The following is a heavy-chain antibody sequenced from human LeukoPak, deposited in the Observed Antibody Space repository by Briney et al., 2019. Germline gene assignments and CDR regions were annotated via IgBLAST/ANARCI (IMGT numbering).Heavy chain of an antibody. D-gene: IGHD3-22*01. Sequence: GGSLRLSCAASGFTFSSYAMSWVRQAPGKGLEWVSAISGSGGSTYHADSVKGRFTISRDNSKNTLYLQMNSLRAEETAVYYCAKKQSYYYDSSALRGGGYFDYWGQGTLVTVSS. CDR3: AKKQSYYYDSSALRGGGYFDY. V-gene: IGHV3-23*01. CDR2: ISGSGGST. CDR1: GFTFSSYA. J-gene: IGHJ4*02.